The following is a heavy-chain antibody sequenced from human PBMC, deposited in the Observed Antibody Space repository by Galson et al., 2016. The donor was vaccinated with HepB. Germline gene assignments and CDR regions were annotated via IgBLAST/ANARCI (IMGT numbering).Heavy chain of an antibody. J-gene: IGHJ4*02. CDR2: ISRSGNNT. Sequence: SLRLSCAASGFTFSSYAMHWVRQAPGKGLEYVSAISRSGNNTYYADSVKGRFTISRDNSKNTLYLQMSSLRAEDTAVYYCVKDMRGSYYVTNFDYWGQETLVTVSS. D-gene: IGHD1-26*01. CDR1: GFTFSSYA. V-gene: IGHV3-64D*06. CDR3: VKDMRGSYYVTNFDY.